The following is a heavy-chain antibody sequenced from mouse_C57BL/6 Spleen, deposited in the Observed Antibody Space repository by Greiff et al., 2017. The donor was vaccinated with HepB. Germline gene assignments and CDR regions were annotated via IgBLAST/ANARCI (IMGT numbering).Heavy chain of an antibody. Sequence: EVNLVESGGGLVKPGGSLKLSCAASGFTFSSYAMSWVRQTPEKRLEWVATISDGGSYTYYPDNVKGRFTISRDNAKNNLYLQMSHLKSEDTAMYYCARDPDSSGYAFAYWGQGTLVTVSA. CDR2: ISDGGSYT. D-gene: IGHD3-2*02. CDR3: ARDPDSSGYAFAY. V-gene: IGHV5-4*01. CDR1: GFTFSSYA. J-gene: IGHJ3*01.